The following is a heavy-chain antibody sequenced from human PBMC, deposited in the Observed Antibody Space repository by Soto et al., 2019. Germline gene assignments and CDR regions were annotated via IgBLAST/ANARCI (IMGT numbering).Heavy chain of an antibody. CDR1: GYTFTGYY. V-gene: IGHV1-2*04. J-gene: IGHJ6*02. CDR2: INPNSGGT. Sequence: ASVKVSCKASGYTFTGYYMHWVRQAPGQGFEWMGWINPNSGGTKYTQKFQGWVTMTRDTSISTAYMELSRLRSDDTAVYYCARAHYDVLTGTFYYGMDVWGQGTTVTVSS. D-gene: IGHD3-9*01. CDR3: ARAHYDVLTGTFYYGMDV.